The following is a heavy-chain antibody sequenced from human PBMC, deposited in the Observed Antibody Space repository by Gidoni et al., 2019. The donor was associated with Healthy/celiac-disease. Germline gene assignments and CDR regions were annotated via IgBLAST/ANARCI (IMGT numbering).Heavy chain of an antibody. CDR1: GGSFSGYY. V-gene: IGHV4-34*01. CDR3: ARRRGYSYNWFDP. J-gene: IGHJ5*02. D-gene: IGHD5-18*01. CDR2: INHSGST. Sequence: QVQLQQWGAGLLKPSETLSLTCAVYGGSFSGYYWSWIRQPPGKGLEWIGEINHSGSTNYNPSLKSRVTISVDTSKNQFSLKLSSVTAADTAVYYCARRRGYSYNWFDPWGQGTLVTVSS.